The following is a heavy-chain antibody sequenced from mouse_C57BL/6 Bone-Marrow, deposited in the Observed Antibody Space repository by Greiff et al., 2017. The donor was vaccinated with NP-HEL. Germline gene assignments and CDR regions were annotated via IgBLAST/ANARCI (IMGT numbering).Heavy chain of an antibody. Sequence: EVKLMESGPGLVKPSQSLSLTCSVTGYSITSGYYWNWIRQFPGNKLEWMGYISYDGSNNYNPSLKNRISITRDTSKNQFFLKLNSVTTEDTATYYCARRGSNGAMDYWGQGTSVTVSS. CDR2: ISYDGSN. CDR3: ARRGSNGAMDY. J-gene: IGHJ4*01. D-gene: IGHD1-1*01. CDR1: GYSITSGYY. V-gene: IGHV3-6*01.